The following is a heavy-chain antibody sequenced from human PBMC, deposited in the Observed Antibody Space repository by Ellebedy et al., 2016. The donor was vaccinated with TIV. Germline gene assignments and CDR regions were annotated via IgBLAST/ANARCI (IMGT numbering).Heavy chain of an antibody. D-gene: IGHD5-18*01. CDR2: INHSGSA. CDR3: ARRDTYSFAY. V-gene: IGHV4-34*01. CDR1: GGSFSDYC. Sequence: SETLSLTXAVYGGSFSDYCWSWIRQPPGKGLEWIGEINHSGSANYNPSLKSRVTMSVDTSKNQFSLKLSSVTAADTAVYYCARRDTYSFAYWGQGILVTVFS. J-gene: IGHJ4*02.